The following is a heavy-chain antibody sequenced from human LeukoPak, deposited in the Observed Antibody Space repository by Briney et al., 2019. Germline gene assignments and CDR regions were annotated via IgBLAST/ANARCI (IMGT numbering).Heavy chain of an antibody. Sequence: SETLSLTCAVYGGSFSGYYWSWIRQPPGKGLEWIGEINHSGSTNYNPSLTSRVTISVDTSKNQFSLKLSSVTAADTAVYYCARNNWNGGSSNFDYWGQGTLVTVSS. J-gene: IGHJ4*02. CDR1: GGSFSGYY. CDR3: ARNNWNGGSSNFDY. CDR2: INHSGST. D-gene: IGHD1-1*01. V-gene: IGHV4-34*01.